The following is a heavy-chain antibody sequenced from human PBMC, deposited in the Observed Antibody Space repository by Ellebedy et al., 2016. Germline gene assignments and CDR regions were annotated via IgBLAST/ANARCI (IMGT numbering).Heavy chain of an antibody. Sequence: GESLKISXKGSGYTFTNHWIGWVRQKPGKGLEWMGIIYPSDSDTRYSPSFQGQVTISVDKSINTAYLQWSSLKASDTAIYYCARQDEPLRVMYSMDVWGQGTTVTVSS. CDR1: GYTFTNHW. J-gene: IGHJ6*02. D-gene: IGHD3-16*01. V-gene: IGHV5-51*01. CDR3: ARQDEPLRVMYSMDV. CDR2: IYPSDSDT.